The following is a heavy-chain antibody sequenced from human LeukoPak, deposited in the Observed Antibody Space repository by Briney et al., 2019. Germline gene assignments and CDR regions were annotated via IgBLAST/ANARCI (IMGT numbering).Heavy chain of an antibody. CDR1: GFTVSSNY. Sequence: GGSLRLSCAASGFTVSSNYMSWVRQAPGKGLEWVSAISGSGGSTYYADSVKGRFTISRDNSKNTLYLQMNSLRAEDTAVYYCATQFRYCSSTSCLGLDPWGQGTLVTVSS. V-gene: IGHV3-23*01. D-gene: IGHD2-2*01. CDR3: ATQFRYCSSTSCLGLDP. J-gene: IGHJ5*02. CDR2: ISGSGGST.